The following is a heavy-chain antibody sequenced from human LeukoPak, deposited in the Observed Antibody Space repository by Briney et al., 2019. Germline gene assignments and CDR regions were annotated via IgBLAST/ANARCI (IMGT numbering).Heavy chain of an antibody. V-gene: IGHV3-30*18. CDR1: GFTFSSYG. D-gene: IGHD2-15*01. J-gene: IGHJ4*02. CDR2: ISYDGSNK. CDR3: AQDSGYCSGGSCYYFDY. Sequence: PGGSLRLSCAASGFTFSSYGMHWVRQAPGKGLEWVAVISYDGSNKYYADSVKGRFTISRDNSKNTLYLQMSSLRAEDTAVYYCAQDSGYCSGGSCYYFDYWGQGTLVTVSS.